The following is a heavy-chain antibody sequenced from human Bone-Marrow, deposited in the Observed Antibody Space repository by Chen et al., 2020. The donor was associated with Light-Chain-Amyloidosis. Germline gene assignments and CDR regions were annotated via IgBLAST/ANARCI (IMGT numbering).Heavy chain of an antibody. J-gene: IGHJ4*02. V-gene: IGHV1-69*01. CDR3: ARARLQYSSGWPFDY. CDR2: ISPIFGTA. D-gene: IGHD6-19*01. CDR1: GGTFSSYA. Sequence: QVQLVQSGAEVKKPGSSVEVSCKAAGGTFSSYAISWVRQAPGQGLEWMGGISPIFGTANYAQKFQGRVTITADESTSTAYMELSSLRSEDTAVYYCARARLQYSSGWPFDYWGQGTLVTVSS.